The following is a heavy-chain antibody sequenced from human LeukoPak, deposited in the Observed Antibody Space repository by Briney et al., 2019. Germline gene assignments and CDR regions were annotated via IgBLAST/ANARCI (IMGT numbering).Heavy chain of an antibody. CDR3: ARDGRVGSTSSWYYYYGMDV. D-gene: IGHD2-2*01. CDR1: GGSISSGSYY. J-gene: IGHJ6*02. CDR2: IYTSGST. V-gene: IGHV4-61*02. Sequence: SETLSLTCTVSGGSISSGSYYWGWIRQPAGTGLEWIVRIYTSGSTNYNPSLKSRVTISVDPSKNQFSLKLSSVTAADTAVYYCARDGRVGSTSSWYYYYGMDVWGQGTTVTVSS.